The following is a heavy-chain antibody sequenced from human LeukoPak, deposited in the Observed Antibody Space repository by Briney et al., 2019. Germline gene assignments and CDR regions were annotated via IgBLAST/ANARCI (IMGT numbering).Heavy chain of an antibody. V-gene: IGHV3-20*04. CDR3: AREVSGSYSPYFDY. CDR2: INWNGGST. Sequence: PGGSLRLSCAASGFTFDDYGMSWGRQAPGKGLEWFSGINWNGGSTGYADSVKGRFTISRDNAKNSLYLQMNSLRAEDTALYYCAREVSGSYSPYFDYWGQGTLVTVSS. D-gene: IGHD3-10*01. CDR1: GFTFDDYG. J-gene: IGHJ4*02.